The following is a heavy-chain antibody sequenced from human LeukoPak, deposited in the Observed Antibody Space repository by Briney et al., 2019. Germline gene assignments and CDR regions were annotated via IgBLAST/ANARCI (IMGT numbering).Heavy chain of an antibody. Sequence: SETLSLTCTVSGGSVSISSYYWAWVRQPPGKGLEWIGSIYYSGSTYYYPSLKSRVTISVDTSKNQFSLKLSSVTAPDTAVYYCARDGRSGYDFWSGLYGMDVWGQGTTVTVSS. V-gene: IGHV4-39*07. CDR3: ARDGRSGYDFWSGLYGMDV. J-gene: IGHJ6*02. CDR1: GGSVSISSYY. D-gene: IGHD3-3*01. CDR2: IYYSGST.